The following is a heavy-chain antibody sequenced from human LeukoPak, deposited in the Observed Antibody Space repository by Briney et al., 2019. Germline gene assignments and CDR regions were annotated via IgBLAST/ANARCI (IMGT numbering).Heavy chain of an antibody. V-gene: IGHV4-59*01. Sequence: PSETLSLTCTVSGGSISSYYWSWLRQPPGKGLEWIGYIYYSGSTNYNPSLKSRVTISVDTSKNQFSLKLSSVAAADTAVYYCARGFWVGMATIKNYYYYGMDVWGQGTTVTVSS. CDR3: ARGFWVGMATIKNYYYYGMDV. J-gene: IGHJ6*02. CDR2: IYYSGST. D-gene: IGHD5-24*01. CDR1: GGSISSYY.